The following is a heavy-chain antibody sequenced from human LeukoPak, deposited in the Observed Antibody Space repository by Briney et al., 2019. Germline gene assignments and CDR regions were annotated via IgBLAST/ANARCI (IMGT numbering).Heavy chain of an antibody. CDR3: ARSPPGPGQLHPNWFDP. V-gene: IGHV4-34*01. CDR1: GGSFSGYY. Sequence: SETLSLTCAVYGGSFSGYYWSWIRQPPEKGLEWIGEINHSGSTNYNPSLKSRVTISVDTSKNQFSLKLSSVTAADTAVYYCARSPPGPGQLHPNWFDPWGQGTLVTVSS. D-gene: IGHD5-18*01. CDR2: INHSGST. J-gene: IGHJ5*02.